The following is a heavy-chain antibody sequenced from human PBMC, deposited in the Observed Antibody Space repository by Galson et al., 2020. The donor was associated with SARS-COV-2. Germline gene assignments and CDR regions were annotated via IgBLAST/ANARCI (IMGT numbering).Heavy chain of an antibody. Sequence: GESLKISCAASGFTFSSYSMNWVRQAPGKGLEWVSSISSSSSYIYYADSVKGRFTISRDNAKNSLYLQMNSLRAEDTAVYYCATYPGDTAMVYYYYGMDVWGQGTTVTVSS. CDR3: ATYPGDTAMVYYYYGMDV. J-gene: IGHJ6*02. D-gene: IGHD5-18*01. CDR2: ISSSSSYI. V-gene: IGHV3-21*01. CDR1: GFTFSSYS.